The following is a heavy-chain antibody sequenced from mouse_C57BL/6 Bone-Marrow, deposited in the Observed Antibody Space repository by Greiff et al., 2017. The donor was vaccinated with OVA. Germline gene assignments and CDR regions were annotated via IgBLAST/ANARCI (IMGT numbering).Heavy chain of an antibody. Sequence: EVMLVASGGGLVQPGGSLKLSCAASGFTFSDYGMAWVRQAPRKGPEWVAFISNLAYSIYYADTVTGRFTLSRENANNTLYLEMSSLRSEDTAMYYCARGFYYDYDGFAYWGQGTLVTVSA. CDR1: GFTFSDYG. D-gene: IGHD2-4*01. CDR3: ARGFYYDYDGFAY. J-gene: IGHJ3*01. CDR2: ISNLAYSI. V-gene: IGHV5-15*01.